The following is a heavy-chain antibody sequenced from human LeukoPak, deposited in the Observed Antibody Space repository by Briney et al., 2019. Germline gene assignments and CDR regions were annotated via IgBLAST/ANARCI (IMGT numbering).Heavy chain of an antibody. J-gene: IGHJ4*02. CDR3: ARLPGTAAPDTPGY. CDR1: GYTFTGYY. D-gene: IGHD6-13*01. Sequence: ASVKVPCKASGYTFTGYYMHWVRQAPGQGLEWMGWINPNSGGTNYAQKFQGRVTMTRDTSISTAYMELSRLRSDDTAVYYCARLPGTAAPDTPGYWGQGTLVTVSS. V-gene: IGHV1-2*02. CDR2: INPNSGGT.